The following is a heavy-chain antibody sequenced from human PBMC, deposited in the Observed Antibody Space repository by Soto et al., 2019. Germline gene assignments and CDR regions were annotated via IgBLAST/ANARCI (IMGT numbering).Heavy chain of an antibody. J-gene: IGHJ4*02. CDR2: IVVGSGNT. CDR1: GFTFTSSA. V-gene: IGHV1-58*01. Sequence: SVKVSCKASGFTFTSSAVQWVRQARGQRLEWIGWIVVGSGNTNYAQKFQERVTITRDMSTSTAYMELSSLRSEDTAVYYCAAGTPYSYGADYWGQGTLVTVSS. D-gene: IGHD5-18*01. CDR3: AAGTPYSYGADY.